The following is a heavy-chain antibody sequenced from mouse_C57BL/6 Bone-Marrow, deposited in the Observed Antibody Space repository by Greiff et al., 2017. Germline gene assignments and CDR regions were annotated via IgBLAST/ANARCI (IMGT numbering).Heavy chain of an antibody. Sequence: VKLQQPGAELVKPGASVKMSCKASGYTFTSYWITWVKQRPGQGLEWIGDIYPGSGSTNYNEKFKSKATLTVDTSSSTAYMQLSSLASEDAAVYYCARGGHGDYWGQGTTLTVSS. V-gene: IGHV1-55*01. CDR3: ARGGHGDY. CDR2: IYPGSGST. CDR1: GYTFTSYW. J-gene: IGHJ2*01. D-gene: IGHD3-1*01.